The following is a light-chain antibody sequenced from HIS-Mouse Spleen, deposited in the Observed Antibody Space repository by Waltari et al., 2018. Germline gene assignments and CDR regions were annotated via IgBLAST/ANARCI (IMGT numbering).Light chain of an antibody. V-gene: IGLV1-51*01. CDR2: DNN. J-gene: IGLJ3*02. CDR1: SSNIGDNY. Sequence: SVLTQPPSVSAAPGENVTISCSGSSSNIGDNYLSGYQQLPGTAPKLLIYDNNKRPSGIPDRFSGSKSGTSATLGITGLQTGDEADYYCGTWASSLSGWVFGGGTKLTVL. CDR3: GTWASSLSGWV.